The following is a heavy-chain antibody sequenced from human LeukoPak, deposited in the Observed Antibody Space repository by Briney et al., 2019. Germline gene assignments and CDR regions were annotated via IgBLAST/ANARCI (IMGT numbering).Heavy chain of an antibody. CDR1: GGSINGYY. V-gene: IGHV4-34*01. Sequence: SETLSLTCAVYGGSINGYYWSWIRQTPGKGLEWIGDVNHSGTTTYNPSLKSRVTISIDMSKNQFSLKMSFVTAADTAVYYCAKASAMIVVVSKYFDYWGQGTLVTVSS. J-gene: IGHJ4*02. D-gene: IGHD3-22*01. CDR2: VNHSGTT. CDR3: AKASAMIVVVSKYFDY.